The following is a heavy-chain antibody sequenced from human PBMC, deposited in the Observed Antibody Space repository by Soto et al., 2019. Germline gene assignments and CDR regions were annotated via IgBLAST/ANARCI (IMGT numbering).Heavy chain of an antibody. Sequence: GESLKISCKGSGYSFTNYWIGWVRQMPGKGLEWMGIIYPGDSDARYSPPFQGQVTISADKSISTAYLQWSSLKASDTAVYYCTRRGYCSGGSCFSAAFDIWGQGTMVTVSS. J-gene: IGHJ3*02. CDR2: IYPGDSDA. CDR3: TRRGYCSGGSCFSAAFDI. V-gene: IGHV5-51*01. CDR1: GYSFTNYW. D-gene: IGHD2-15*01.